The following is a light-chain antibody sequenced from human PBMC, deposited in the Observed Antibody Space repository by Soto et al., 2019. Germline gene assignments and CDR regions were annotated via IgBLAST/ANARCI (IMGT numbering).Light chain of an antibody. CDR1: SSNIGNNY. CDR3: ATWDRSLSVGV. Sequence: SVLTQPPSVSAAPGQKVTISCSGSSSNIGNNYVFWYQQLPGTAHKLLIYDNDKRPSGIPDRFSGSKSGTSATLGITGLQTGDEADYYCATWDRSLSVGVFGGGTKLTVL. CDR2: DND. V-gene: IGLV1-51*01. J-gene: IGLJ2*01.